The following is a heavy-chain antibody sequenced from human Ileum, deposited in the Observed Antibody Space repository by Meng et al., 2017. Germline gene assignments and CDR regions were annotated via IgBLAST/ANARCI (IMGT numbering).Heavy chain of an antibody. CDR3: AGRYSSGWYVH. Sequence: VEAEGGLIQPGEYLKLYWSASELTVISNYISWVRKAPGKGLEWVSVIYAGGTTYYADSVKGRFAISRDDSKNTVFLQMNSLRGEDTAVYYCAGRYSSGWYVHWGQGTLVTVSS. V-gene: IGHV3-53*01. CDR1: ELTVISNY. J-gene: IGHJ5*02. CDR2: IYAGGTT. D-gene: IGHD6-19*01.